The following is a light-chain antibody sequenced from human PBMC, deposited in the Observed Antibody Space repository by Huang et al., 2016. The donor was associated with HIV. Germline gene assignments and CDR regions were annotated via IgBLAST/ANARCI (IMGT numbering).Light chain of an antibody. CDR1: QSSSSY. CDR2: AAS. Sequence: GDRVTFTCRASQSSSSYVNWYQQKPGKAPELLIYAASNVQRGAPSRFSGSGSGTDFTLTIVSLQPADFATYYWQQTYITPYTFGQGTKLEIK. CDR3: QQTYITPYT. V-gene: IGKV1-39*01. J-gene: IGKJ2*01.